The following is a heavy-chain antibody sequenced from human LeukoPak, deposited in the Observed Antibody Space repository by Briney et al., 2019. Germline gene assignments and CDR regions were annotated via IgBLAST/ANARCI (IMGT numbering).Heavy chain of an antibody. V-gene: IGHV1-69*13. CDR1: GGTFCRYV. Sequence: SVTVSCKASGGTFCRYVISWVRQAPGQGLEWMGGIIPIFGTANYAQKFQGRVTITADESTITAYMELSSLRSEDTAVYYCARGAFGVFPPATYYYYMDVWGKGTTVTVSS. D-gene: IGHD3-3*01. CDR3: ARGAFGVFPPATYYYYMDV. J-gene: IGHJ6*03. CDR2: IIPIFGTA.